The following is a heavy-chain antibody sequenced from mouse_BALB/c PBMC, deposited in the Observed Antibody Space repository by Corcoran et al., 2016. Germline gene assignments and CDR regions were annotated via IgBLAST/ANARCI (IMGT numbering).Heavy chain of an antibody. J-gene: IGHJ4*01. CDR2: INTYTGES. V-gene: IGHV9-3-1*01. CDR1: GYTFTKNG. Sequence: QIQLVQSGPELKKPGETVKISCKASGYTFTKNGMNWAKQAPGQGLKWMGWINTYTGESTYADDFKGRFAFSLETYASTAYLQIKKLKNEYTATYFYAREPYAMDYWGQGTSVTVSS. CDR3: AREPYAMDY.